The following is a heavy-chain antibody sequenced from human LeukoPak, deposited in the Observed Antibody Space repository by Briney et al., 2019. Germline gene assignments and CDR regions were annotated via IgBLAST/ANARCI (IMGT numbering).Heavy chain of an antibody. CDR3: GHLDIIMIGGV. Sequence: GGSLRLSCAASGFTFSSYDMNWVRQAPGKGLEWVSYIIRSGNTIYYVDSVKGRFTISKDNAKNSLYLQINGRRADDTAFYYFGHLDIIMIGGVWGKGTTVT. CDR2: IIRSGNTI. CDR1: GFTFSSYD. J-gene: IGHJ6*03. V-gene: IGHV3-48*03. D-gene: IGHD3-10*02.